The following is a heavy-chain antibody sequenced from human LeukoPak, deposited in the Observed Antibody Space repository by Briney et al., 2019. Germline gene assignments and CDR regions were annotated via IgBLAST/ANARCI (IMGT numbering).Heavy chain of an antibody. J-gene: IGHJ3*02. CDR2: INHSGST. CDR1: GGSFSGYY. CDR3: AREPVTIFGVATEAFDI. D-gene: IGHD3-3*01. V-gene: IGHV4-34*01. Sequence: SETLSLTCAVYGGSFSGYYWSWIRQPPGKGLEWIGEINHSGSTNYNPSLKSRVTISVDTSKNQFSLKLSSVTAADTAVYYCAREPVTIFGVATEAFDIWGQGTMVTVSS.